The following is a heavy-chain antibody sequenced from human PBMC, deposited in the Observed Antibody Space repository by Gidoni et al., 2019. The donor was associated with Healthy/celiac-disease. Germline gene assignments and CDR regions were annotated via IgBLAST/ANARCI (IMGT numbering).Heavy chain of an antibody. D-gene: IGHD6-19*01. CDR1: GGSISSYY. Sequence: QVQLQESCPGLVKPSETLSLTCTVSGGSISSYYWSWIRQPPGKGLEWIGYIYYSGSTNYNPSLKSRVTISVDTSKNQFSLKLSSVTAADTAVYYCARLALGQGSGWWEDYYYGMDVWGQGTTVTVSS. V-gene: IGHV4-59*08. J-gene: IGHJ6*02. CDR3: ARLALGQGSGWWEDYYYGMDV. CDR2: IYYSGST.